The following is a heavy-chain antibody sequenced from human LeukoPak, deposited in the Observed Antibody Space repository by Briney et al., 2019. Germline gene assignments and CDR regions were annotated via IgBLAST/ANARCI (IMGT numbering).Heavy chain of an antibody. CDR2: IIPIFGTA. D-gene: IGHD6-13*01. CDR3: SGGEYKSNWYLAFYI. V-gene: IGHV1-69*13. J-gene: IGHJ3*02. CDR1: GYTFTAYY. Sequence: ASVKVSCKASGYTFTAYYMHWVRQAPGQGLEWMGGIIPIFGTANYAQKFQGRVTITADESTSTAYMELSSLRSEDTAVYYCSGGEYKSNWYLAFYIWGQRTMVTVSS.